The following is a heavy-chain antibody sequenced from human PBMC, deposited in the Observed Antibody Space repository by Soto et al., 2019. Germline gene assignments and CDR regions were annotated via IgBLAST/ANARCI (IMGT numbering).Heavy chain of an antibody. D-gene: IGHD7-27*01. Sequence: GGSLRLSCAASGFTFSSYSMNWVRQAPGKGLEWVSSISSSSSYIYYADSVKGRFTISRDNAKNSLYLQMNSLRAEDTAVYYCARDLTGTDGFDIWGQGTMVTVSS. CDR3: ARDLTGTDGFDI. CDR1: GFTFSSYS. CDR2: ISSSSSYI. J-gene: IGHJ3*02. V-gene: IGHV3-21*01.